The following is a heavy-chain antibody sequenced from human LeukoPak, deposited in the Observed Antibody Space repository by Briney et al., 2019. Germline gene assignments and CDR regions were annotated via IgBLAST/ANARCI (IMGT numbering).Heavy chain of an antibody. CDR2: INYSGNT. CDR3: ARPSGRNWNAFDI. V-gene: IGHV4-39*01. Sequence: SETLSLTCTVSGDSISSSSYFCGWLRQPPGKGLEWIGSINYSGNTYFNPSLQSRVAISVDTSKNQFSLKLSSLTAADTAVYSCARPSGRNWNAFDIWGQGTMVTVSS. J-gene: IGHJ3*02. CDR1: GDSISSSSYF. D-gene: IGHD1-14*01.